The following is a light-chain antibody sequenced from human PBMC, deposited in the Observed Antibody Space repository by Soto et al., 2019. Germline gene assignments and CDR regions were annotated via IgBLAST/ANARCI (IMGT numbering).Light chain of an antibody. Sequence: EIVLTQSPGTLSLSPGERATLSCRASQSVSSSYLAWYQQKPGQAPRLLIYGESSRATGIPDRFSGSGSGTDLNLTISRLEPEDFAVYYCQKYGSSPLTCGGGTKVDIK. CDR1: QSVSSSY. V-gene: IGKV3-20*01. J-gene: IGKJ4*01. CDR3: QKYGSSPLT. CDR2: GES.